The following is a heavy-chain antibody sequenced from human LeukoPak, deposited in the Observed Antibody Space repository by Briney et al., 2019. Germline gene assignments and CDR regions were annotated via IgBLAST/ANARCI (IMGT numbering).Heavy chain of an antibody. V-gene: IGHV3-7*01. CDR3: AKGMGGGSSLDY. J-gene: IGHJ4*02. CDR2: VNENGRET. Sequence: PGGSLRLSCAASGFTFRSFYMSWVRQAPGKGLEWVAKVNENGRETHYADSVKGRFTISRDNAKNSVSLQMNNVRADDTAVYYCAKGMGGGSSLDYWGQGTLVTVSS. D-gene: IGHD2-15*01. CDR1: GFTFRSFY.